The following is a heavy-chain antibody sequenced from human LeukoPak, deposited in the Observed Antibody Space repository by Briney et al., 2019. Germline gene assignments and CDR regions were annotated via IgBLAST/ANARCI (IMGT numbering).Heavy chain of an antibody. V-gene: IGHV4-59*01. Sequence: SETLSLTCTVSGGSISSYYWSWIRQPPGKGLEWIGYIYYSGSTNYNPSLKSRVTISVDTSKNQFSLKLSSVTAADTAVYYCARNPLGYCSGGSCYGVVAFDIWGQGTMVTVS. J-gene: IGHJ3*02. CDR1: GGSISSYY. CDR2: IYYSGST. D-gene: IGHD2-15*01. CDR3: ARNPLGYCSGGSCYGVVAFDI.